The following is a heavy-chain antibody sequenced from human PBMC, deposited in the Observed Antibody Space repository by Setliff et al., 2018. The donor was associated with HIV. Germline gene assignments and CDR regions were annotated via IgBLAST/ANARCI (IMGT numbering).Heavy chain of an antibody. CDR1: GYTFTSYC. CDR2: VNPSGGSI. Sequence: GASVKVSCKAFGYTFTSYCIHWVRQAPGQGLEWLGMVNPSGGSIAYAQRFQGRVTMTRDTSTNTVYMDLSGLRSDDTAVYYCARDVRDGFEEWFSTLDDGMDVWGQGTTVTVSS. J-gene: IGHJ6*02. V-gene: IGHV1-46*01. CDR3: ARDVRDGFEEWFSTLDDGMDV. D-gene: IGHD3-3*01.